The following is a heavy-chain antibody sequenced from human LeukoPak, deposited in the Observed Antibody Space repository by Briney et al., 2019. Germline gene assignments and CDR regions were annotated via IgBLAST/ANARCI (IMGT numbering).Heavy chain of an antibody. Sequence: KPSETLSLTCSVSGGSISSYSWSWIRQPPGEGLEWIGYINYSGSTNYNPSLKSRVTISVDTSKNQFSVKLSSVTAADTAVYYCARVRRITGTTDFDYWGQGTLVTVSS. V-gene: IGHV4-59*01. D-gene: IGHD1-20*01. CDR3: ARVRRITGTTDFDY. CDR2: INYSGST. CDR1: GGSISSYS. J-gene: IGHJ4*02.